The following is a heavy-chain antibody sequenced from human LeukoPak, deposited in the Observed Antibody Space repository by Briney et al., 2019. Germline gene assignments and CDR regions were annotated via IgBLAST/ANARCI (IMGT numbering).Heavy chain of an antibody. CDR1: GFTFSSYA. CDR2: ITGSGGST. Sequence: PGGSLRLSCAASGFTFSSYAMSWVRQAAGKGLEWVSSITGSGGSTYYADSAKGRFTISRDNSKNTLYLQMNSLRAEDTAVYYCAKDGVLRFLEWSGGYFDYWGQGTLVTVSS. D-gene: IGHD3-3*01. J-gene: IGHJ4*02. V-gene: IGHV3-23*01. CDR3: AKDGVLRFLEWSGGYFDY.